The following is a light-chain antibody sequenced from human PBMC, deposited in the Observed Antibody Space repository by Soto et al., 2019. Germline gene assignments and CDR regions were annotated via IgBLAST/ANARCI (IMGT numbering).Light chain of an antibody. J-gene: IGLJ1*01. V-gene: IGLV2-14*03. Sequence: QSVLTQPASVSGSPGQSITIFCTGTSSDVGGYNYVSWYQQHPGSAPKLMIYDVSSRPSGVSNRFSGSKSGNTASLTISGIQAEDEADYYCSSYTSSFKLAVFGSGTKLTVL. CDR2: DVS. CDR3: SSYTSSFKLAV. CDR1: SSDVGGYNY.